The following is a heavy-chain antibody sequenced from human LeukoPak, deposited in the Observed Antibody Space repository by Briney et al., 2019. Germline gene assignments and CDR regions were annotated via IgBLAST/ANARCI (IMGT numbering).Heavy chain of an antibody. Sequence: SETLSLTCTVSGGSISSYYWSWIRQPPGKGLEWIGYIYYSGSTNYNPSLKSRVTISVDTSKNQFSLKLSSVTAADTAVYYCARSDPDSSGKHRSYYFDYWGQGTLVTVSS. V-gene: IGHV4-59*08. CDR3: ARSDPDSSGKHRSYYFDY. CDR1: GGSISSYY. D-gene: IGHD3-22*01. CDR2: IYYSGST. J-gene: IGHJ4*02.